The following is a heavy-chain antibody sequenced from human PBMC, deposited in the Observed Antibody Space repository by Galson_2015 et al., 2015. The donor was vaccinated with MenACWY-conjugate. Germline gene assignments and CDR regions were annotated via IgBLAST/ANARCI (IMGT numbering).Heavy chain of an antibody. CDR3: ARDPKNEYVDKANHVFDV. J-gene: IGHJ3*01. CDR2: ISYNGNNK. Sequence: SLRLSCAASGFTFSSYAMHWVRQAPGKGLEWVAVISYNGNNKYYADSVKGRFTISRDSSKNTLYLQMNSLRAEDTAVYYCARDPKNEYVDKANHVFDVWGQGTMVTVSS. V-gene: IGHV3-30-3*01. CDR1: GFTFSSYA. D-gene: IGHD5-18*01.